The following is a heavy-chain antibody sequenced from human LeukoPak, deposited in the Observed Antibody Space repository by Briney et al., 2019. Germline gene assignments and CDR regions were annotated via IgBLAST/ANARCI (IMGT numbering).Heavy chain of an antibody. D-gene: IGHD2-15*01. CDR1: GFTFSSYG. Sequence: GGSLRLSCAASGFTFSSYGMSWVRQAPGKGLEWVSAISGSGGSTYYADSGKGRFTISRDNSKNTLYLQMNSLRAEDTAVYYCAKEPNPMNLYCSGGSCYSGAIDYWGQGTLVTVSS. J-gene: IGHJ4*02. CDR3: AKEPNPMNLYCSGGSCYSGAIDY. V-gene: IGHV3-23*01. CDR2: ISGSGGST.